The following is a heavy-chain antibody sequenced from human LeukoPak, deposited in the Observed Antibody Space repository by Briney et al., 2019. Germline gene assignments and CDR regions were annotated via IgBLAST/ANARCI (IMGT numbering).Heavy chain of an antibody. Sequence: GGSLRLSCAASGFTFDDYGMSWARQAPGKGLEWVSGINWNGGSTGYADSVKGRFTISRDNAKNSLYLQMNSLRAEDTALYYCARAHCSGGSCYPDYWGQGTLVTVSS. J-gene: IGHJ4*02. D-gene: IGHD2-15*01. CDR2: INWNGGST. CDR1: GFTFDDYG. V-gene: IGHV3-20*04. CDR3: ARAHCSGGSCYPDY.